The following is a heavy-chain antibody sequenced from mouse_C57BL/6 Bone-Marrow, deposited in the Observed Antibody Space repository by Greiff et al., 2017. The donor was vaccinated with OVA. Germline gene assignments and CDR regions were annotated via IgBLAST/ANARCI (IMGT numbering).Heavy chain of an antibody. CDR2: INPNNGGT. D-gene: IGHD1-1*01. V-gene: IGHV1-26*01. J-gene: IGHJ4*01. CDR1: GYTFTDYY. Sequence: EVKLQQSGPELVKPGASVKISCKASGYTFTDYYMNWVKQSHGKSLEWIGDINPNNGGTSYNQKFKGKATLTVDKSSSTAYMELRSLTSEDSAVYYCARIYGLLRYCYAMDYWGQGTSVTVSS. CDR3: ARIYGLLRYCYAMDY.